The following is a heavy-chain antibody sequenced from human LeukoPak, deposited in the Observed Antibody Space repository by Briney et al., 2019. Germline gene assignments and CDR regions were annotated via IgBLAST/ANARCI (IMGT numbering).Heavy chain of an antibody. CDR3: ARGEVATIVYY. Sequence: PSETLSLTCAVYGGSFSGYYWSWIRQPPGKGLEWIGEINHSGSTNYNPSLKSRVTISVDTSKNQFSLKLSSVTAADTAVYYCARGEVATIVYYWGQGTLVTVSS. D-gene: IGHD5-12*01. CDR2: INHSGST. J-gene: IGHJ4*02. CDR1: GGSFSGYY. V-gene: IGHV4-34*01.